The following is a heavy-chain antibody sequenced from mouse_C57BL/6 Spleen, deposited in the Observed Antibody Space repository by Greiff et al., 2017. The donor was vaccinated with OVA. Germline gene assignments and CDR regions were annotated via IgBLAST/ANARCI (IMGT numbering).Heavy chain of an antibody. J-gene: IGHJ2*01. CDR3: ARGLYGNLMDY. CDR1: GYTFTSYW. D-gene: IGHD2-1*01. CDR2: IDPSDSYT. V-gene: IGHV1-69*01. Sequence: QVQLQQPGAELVMPGASVQLSCKASGYTFTSYWMHWVKQRPGQGLEWIGAIDPSDSYTNYNQKFKGKSTLTVDKSSSTAYMQLSSLTSEDSAVYYCARGLYGNLMDYWGQGTTLTVSS.